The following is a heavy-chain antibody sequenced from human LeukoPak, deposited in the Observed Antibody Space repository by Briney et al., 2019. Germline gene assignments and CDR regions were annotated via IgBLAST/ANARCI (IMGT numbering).Heavy chain of an antibody. Sequence: PGGSLRLSCAASGFTVSSSYMSWVRQAPGKGLEWVSVIYSGGSTYYADSVKGRFTISRDNSKNTLYLQMNSLRAEDTAVYYCARGYYDSSGYYPFDYWGQGTLVTVSS. V-gene: IGHV3-53*01. J-gene: IGHJ4*02. CDR3: ARGYYDSSGYYPFDY. CDR1: GFTVSSSY. D-gene: IGHD3-22*01. CDR2: IYSGGST.